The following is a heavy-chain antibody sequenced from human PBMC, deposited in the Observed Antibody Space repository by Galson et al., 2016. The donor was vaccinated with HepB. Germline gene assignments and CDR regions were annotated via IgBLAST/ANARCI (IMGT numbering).Heavy chain of an antibody. J-gene: IGHJ3*02. Sequence: SVKVSCKAAGYTFTYRYLHWVRQAPGQALEWMGWITPFNGNTNYAQKFRDRVTITRDRSMSTAYMELSSLRPEDTAMFYCARSGNYGDYEGYGAFDIWGQGTMVTVSS. CDR3: ARSGNYGDYEGYGAFDI. CDR1: GYTFTYRY. CDR2: ITPFNGNT. V-gene: IGHV1-45*02. D-gene: IGHD4-17*01.